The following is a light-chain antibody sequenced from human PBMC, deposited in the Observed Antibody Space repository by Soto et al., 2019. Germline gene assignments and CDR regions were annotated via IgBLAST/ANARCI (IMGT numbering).Light chain of an antibody. V-gene: IGKV3-20*01. Sequence: EIVLTQSPGTLSLSPGERATLSCRASQSVSSSYLAWYQQKPGQAPRFLIYGTSSRATGIPDRFSGSGSGTDFSLTISRLEPEDFAMYYCQQYGYLVTFGGGTKVDIK. CDR2: GTS. CDR1: QSVSSSY. CDR3: QQYGYLVT. J-gene: IGKJ4*01.